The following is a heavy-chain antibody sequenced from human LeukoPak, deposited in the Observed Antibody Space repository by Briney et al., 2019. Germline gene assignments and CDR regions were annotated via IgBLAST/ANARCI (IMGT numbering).Heavy chain of an antibody. CDR2: IFYSGGT. J-gene: IGHJ3*02. CDR3: ARVRESGPDAFDI. D-gene: IGHD3-3*01. CDR1: GGSINTPNYY. Sequence: SETLSLTCTVSGGSINTPNYYWGWIRQTPGKGLEWIGNIFYSGGTYYSPSLTSRVTISLDTSRNQFSMKLNSVTAADTAVYYCARVRESGPDAFDIWGQGTMVTVSS. V-gene: IGHV4-39*07.